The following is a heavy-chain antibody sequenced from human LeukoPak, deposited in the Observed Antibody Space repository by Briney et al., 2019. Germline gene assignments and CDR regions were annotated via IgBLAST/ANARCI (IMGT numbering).Heavy chain of an antibody. CDR2: ISYDGSNK. CDR3: AREYYDFWSGYYGPLDY. Sequence: GGSLRLSCAASGFTFSSYAMHWVRQAPGKGLEWVAVISYDGSNKYYADSVKGRLTISRDNSKNTLYLQMNSLRAEDTAVYYCAREYYDFWSGYYGPLDYWGQGTLVTVSS. V-gene: IGHV3-30-3*01. D-gene: IGHD3-3*01. CDR1: GFTFSSYA. J-gene: IGHJ4*02.